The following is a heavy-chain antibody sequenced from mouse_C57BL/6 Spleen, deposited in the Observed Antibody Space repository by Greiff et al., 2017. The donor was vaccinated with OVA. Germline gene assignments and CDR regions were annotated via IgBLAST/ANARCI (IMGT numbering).Heavy chain of an antibody. CDR2: IDPNSGGT. J-gene: IGHJ4*01. V-gene: IGHV1-72*01. CDR1: GYTFTSYW. CDR3: ARRGMVTKVVATSAMDY. Sequence: VQLQQPGAELVKPGASVKLSCKASGYTFTSYWMHWVKQRPGRGLEWIGRIDPNSGGTKYNEKFKSKATLTVDKPSSTAYIQLSRLTSEDSAVYYCARRGMVTKVVATSAMDYWGQGTSVTVSS. D-gene: IGHD1-1*01.